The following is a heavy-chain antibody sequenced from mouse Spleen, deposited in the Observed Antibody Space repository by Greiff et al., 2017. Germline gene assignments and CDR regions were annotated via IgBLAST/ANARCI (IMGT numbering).Heavy chain of an antibody. CDR3: ERHHRYGSAMDY. V-gene: IGHV5-9-1*01. J-gene: IGHJ4*01. CDR1: GFTFSSYA. Sequence: EVMLVESGAGLVKPGGSLKLSCAVSGFTFSSYAMSWVRQTPEKRLVWFATISSGGSYTYYPDSVKGRFTISRDNAKNTLYLQMSSLRSEDTAMYYCERHHRYGSAMDYWGQGTSVTVSS. D-gene: IGHD2-14*01. CDR2: ISSGGSYT.